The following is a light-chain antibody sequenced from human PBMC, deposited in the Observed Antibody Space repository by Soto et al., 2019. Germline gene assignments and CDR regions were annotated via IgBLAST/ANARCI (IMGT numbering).Light chain of an antibody. CDR1: QSVNNN. V-gene: IGKV3-15*01. CDR3: QQYNNRPPWT. Sequence: VMTQSPATLSVSPGETASLSCRASQSVNNNLAWYQQRPGQSPRLLIYVASTRATGIPARFSGSGFGTEFTFTITNLQSEDSAVYYRQQYNNRPPWTFGQVTKVEIK. CDR2: VAS. J-gene: IGKJ1*01.